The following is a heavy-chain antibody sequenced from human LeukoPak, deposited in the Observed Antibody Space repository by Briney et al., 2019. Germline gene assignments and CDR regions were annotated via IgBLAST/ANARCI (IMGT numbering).Heavy chain of an antibody. D-gene: IGHD3-3*01. Sequence: ASVKVSCKASGYTFTSYGISWVRQAPGQGLEWTGWISAYNGNTNYAQKLQGRVTMTTDTSTSTAYMELRSLSSDDTAVYYCARDYYDFWSGWSDAFDIWGQGTMVTVSS. CDR1: GYTFTSYG. CDR2: ISAYNGNT. CDR3: ARDYYDFWSGWSDAFDI. J-gene: IGHJ3*02. V-gene: IGHV1-18*01.